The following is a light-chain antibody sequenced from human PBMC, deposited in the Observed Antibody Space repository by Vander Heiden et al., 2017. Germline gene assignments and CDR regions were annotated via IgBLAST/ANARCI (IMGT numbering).Light chain of an antibody. J-gene: IGLJ1*01. V-gene: IGLV2-14*03. CDR3: CSYTSSSTLYV. CDR1: SSDIGGYNY. CDR2: DVS. Sequence: QSALTQPASVSGSPGQSITISCTGSSSDIGGYNYVYWYQQHPGKAPKLMIHDVSDRPSGVSNRFSGSKSGNTASLTISGLQAEDEADYYCCSYTSSSTLYVFGTGTKVTVL.